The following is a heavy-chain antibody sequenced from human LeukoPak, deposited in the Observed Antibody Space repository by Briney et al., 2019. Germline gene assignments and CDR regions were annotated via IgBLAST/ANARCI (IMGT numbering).Heavy chain of an antibody. Sequence: PGGSLRLSCAASGFPFSRNSMSWVRKAPGKGLEWISATSSGGVDTFYADSVQGRFIVSRDISKNTLYLQMDSLRADDTAVYYCAKPSKYGNFFDYWGQGTLVTVSS. V-gene: IGHV3-23*01. CDR3: AKPSKYGNFFDY. CDR1: GFPFSRNS. J-gene: IGHJ4*02. CDR2: TSSGGVDT. D-gene: IGHD2-2*01.